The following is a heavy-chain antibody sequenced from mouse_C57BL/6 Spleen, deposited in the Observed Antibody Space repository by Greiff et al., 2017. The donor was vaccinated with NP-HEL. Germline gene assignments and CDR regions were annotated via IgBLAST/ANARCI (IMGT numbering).Heavy chain of an antibody. CDR1: GYAFTNYL. Sequence: VQLQQSGAELVRPGTSVKVSCKASGYAFTNYLIEWVKQRPGQGLEWIGVINPGSGGTNYNEKFKGKATLTADKSSSTAYMQLSSLTSEDSAVYYCAIGYYGSSYVDYWGQGTTLTVSS. CDR2: INPGSGGT. J-gene: IGHJ2*01. D-gene: IGHD1-1*01. CDR3: AIGYYGSSYVDY. V-gene: IGHV1-54*01.